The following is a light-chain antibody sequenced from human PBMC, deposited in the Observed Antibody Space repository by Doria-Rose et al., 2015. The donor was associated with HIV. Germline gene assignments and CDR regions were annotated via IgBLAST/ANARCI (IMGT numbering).Light chain of an antibody. V-gene: IGKV1-27*01. CDR2: AAS. CDR1: QDINNF. CDR3: QKHNSAPLT. J-gene: IGKJ4*01. Sequence: TQSPSSLSASVGYRVTITCRASQDINNFLAWYQRKPGKLPKLLIYAASTLHSGVPSRFSGSGSGTDFTLTISSLQPEDVATYYCQKHNSAPLTFGRGTRVEIK.